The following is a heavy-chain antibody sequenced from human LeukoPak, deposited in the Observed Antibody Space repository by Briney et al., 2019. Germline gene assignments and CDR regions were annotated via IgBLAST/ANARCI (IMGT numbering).Heavy chain of an antibody. J-gene: IGHJ4*02. CDR3: ARYYYESSGYYVLDY. V-gene: IGHV3-7*03. CDR1: GFTFSSYW. D-gene: IGHD3-22*01. Sequence: GGSLRLSCAASGFTFSSYWMSWVRQALGKGLEWVANIKQDGSEKYYVDSVKGRFTISRDNAKNSLYLQMNSLRAEDTAVYYCARYYYESSGYYVLDYWGQGTLVTVSS. CDR2: IKQDGSEK.